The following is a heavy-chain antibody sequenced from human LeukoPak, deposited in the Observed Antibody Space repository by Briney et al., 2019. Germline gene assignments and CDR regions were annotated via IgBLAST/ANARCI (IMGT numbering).Heavy chain of an antibody. CDR1: GGSISSYY. CDR3: ARAEIYYYYMDV. CDR2: IYYSGST. Sequence: SETLSLTCTVSGGSISSYYWSWIRQPPGKGLEWIGYIYYSGSTNYNPSLKSRVTISVDTSKNQFSLKLSSVTAADKAVYYCARAEIYYYYMDVWGKGTTVTVSS. J-gene: IGHJ6*03. V-gene: IGHV4-59*01.